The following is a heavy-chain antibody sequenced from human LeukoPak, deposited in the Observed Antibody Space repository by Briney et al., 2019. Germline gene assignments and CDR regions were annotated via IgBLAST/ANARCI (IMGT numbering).Heavy chain of an antibody. V-gene: IGHV3-23*01. CDR2: ISGSGGST. CDR1: GFTFSSYG. J-gene: IGHJ3*02. Sequence: GGTLRLSCAASGFTFSSYGMSWVRQAPGKGLEWVSAISGSGGSTYYADSVKGRFTISRDNSENTLYLQMNSLRAEDTAVYYCAKEILGATIGNAFDIWGQGTMVTVSS. D-gene: IGHD1-26*01. CDR3: AKEILGATIGNAFDI.